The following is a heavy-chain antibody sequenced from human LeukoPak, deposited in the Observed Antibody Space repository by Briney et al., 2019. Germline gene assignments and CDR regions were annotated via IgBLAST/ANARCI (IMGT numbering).Heavy chain of an antibody. CDR3: ARGGGVITPLDAFDI. CDR1: GFTFSSYS. J-gene: IGHJ3*02. CDR2: ISSSSSYI. D-gene: IGHD3-22*01. V-gene: IGHV3-21*01. Sequence: GGSLRLSCAASGFTFSSYSMNWVRQAPGKGLEWVSSISSSSSYIYYADSVKGRFTISRDNAKNSLYLQMNSLRAEDTAVYYCARGGGVITPLDAFDIWGQGTMVTVSS.